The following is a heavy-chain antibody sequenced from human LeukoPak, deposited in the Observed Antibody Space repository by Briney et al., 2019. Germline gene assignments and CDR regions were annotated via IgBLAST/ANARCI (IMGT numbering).Heavy chain of an antibody. CDR1: GFTFSNYG. CDR3: ARWALPAAVDY. D-gene: IGHD2-2*01. J-gene: IGHJ4*02. Sequence: GGSLRLSCAASGFTFSNYGMNWVRQAPGKGLEWVSYITSTTNTIYYADSVRGRFTISRDNAKNSLYLQMNSLRAEDTAVYYCARWALPAAVDYWGQGTLVTVSS. CDR2: ITSTTNTI. V-gene: IGHV3-48*01.